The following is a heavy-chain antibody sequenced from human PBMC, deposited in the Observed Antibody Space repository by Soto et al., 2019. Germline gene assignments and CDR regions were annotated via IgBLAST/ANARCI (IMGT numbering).Heavy chain of an antibody. J-gene: IGHJ4*02. V-gene: IGHV3-23*01. CDR1: GFTFSSYA. D-gene: IGHD3-9*01. Sequence: GGSLRLSCPASGFTFSSYAMSWVRQAPGKGLEWVSAISGSGGSTYYADSVKGRFTISRDNSKNTLYLQMNSLRAEDTAVYYCAKDEREYYDILTGYHSNWGQGTLVTVSS. CDR2: ISGSGGST. CDR3: AKDEREYYDILTGYHSN.